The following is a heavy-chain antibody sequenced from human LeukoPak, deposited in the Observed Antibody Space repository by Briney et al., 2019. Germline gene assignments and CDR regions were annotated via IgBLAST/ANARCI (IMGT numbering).Heavy chain of an antibody. Sequence: ASVQVSCKASGGTFSSYAISWVRQAPGQGLEWMGRIIPIFGIANYAQKFQGRVTITADKSTSTAYMELSSLRSEDTAVYYCARVGGGGIAAAGIDYWGQGTLVTVSS. CDR2: IIPIFGIA. J-gene: IGHJ4*02. D-gene: IGHD6-13*01. CDR3: ARVGGGGIAAAGIDY. CDR1: GGTFSSYA. V-gene: IGHV1-69*04.